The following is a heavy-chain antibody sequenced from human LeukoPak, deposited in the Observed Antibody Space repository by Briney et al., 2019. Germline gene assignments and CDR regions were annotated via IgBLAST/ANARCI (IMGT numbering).Heavy chain of an antibody. CDR3: ARLGSYLDASGHFYSNYFHYYMDV. V-gene: IGHV3-7*01. CDR2: INEDGSER. Sequence: GGSLRLSCAASGFTFSSYWMSWVRQAPGKGPEWVANINEDGSERYYVDSVEGRFTVSRDNAKNSVYLQMNSLRAEDTAVYSCARLGSYLDASGHFYSNYFHYYMDVWGKGTTVTVSS. D-gene: IGHD2-21*01. CDR1: GFTFSSYW. J-gene: IGHJ6*03.